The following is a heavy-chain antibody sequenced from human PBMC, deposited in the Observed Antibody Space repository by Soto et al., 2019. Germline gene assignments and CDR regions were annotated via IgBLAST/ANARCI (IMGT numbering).Heavy chain of an antibody. CDR2: MNPNSGNT. Sequence: GASVNVSCKASGYTFTSYDINWVRQATGQGLEWMGWMNPNSGNTGYAQKFQGRVTMTRNTSISTAYMELSSLRSEDTAVYYCARAVSVFGGCFYEGNCFDPRGQDALFPVSS. D-gene: IGHD3-16*01. CDR1: GYTFTSYD. J-gene: IGHJ5*02. V-gene: IGHV1-8*01. CDR3: ARAVSVFGGCFYEGNCFDP.